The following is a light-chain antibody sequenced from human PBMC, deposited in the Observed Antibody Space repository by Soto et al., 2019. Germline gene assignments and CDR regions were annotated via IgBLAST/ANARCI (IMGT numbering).Light chain of an antibody. V-gene: IGKV3-11*01. CDR1: QSVSTY. J-gene: IGKJ4*01. CDR3: QQRSNWPLT. Sequence: EIVLTQSPVTLSLSPGDRASLSCRASQSVSTYLAWFQHKPGQAPRLLIYDASTRATGIPARFSGSGSGTDFTLTINSLEPEDFAVYYRQQRSNWPLTFGGGTKVDIK. CDR2: DAS.